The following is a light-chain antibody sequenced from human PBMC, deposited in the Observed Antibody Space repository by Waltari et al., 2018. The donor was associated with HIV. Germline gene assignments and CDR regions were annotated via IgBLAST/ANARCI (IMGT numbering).Light chain of an antibody. CDR1: SSNIGAGFD. J-gene: IGLJ1*01. CDR3: QSFDSSLSGYV. CDR2: DNT. V-gene: IGLV1-40*01. Sequence: QSVLTQPPSVSGAPGQRVTISCPGRSSNIGAGFDVHWYQQLPGTAPKLLIYDNTNRPSGVPDRFSGSRSGSSASLAITGLQAEDEADYYCQSFDSSLSGYVFGTGTKVTVL.